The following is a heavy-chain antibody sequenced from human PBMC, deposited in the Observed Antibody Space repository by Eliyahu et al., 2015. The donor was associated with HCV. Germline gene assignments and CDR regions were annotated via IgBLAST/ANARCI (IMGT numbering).Heavy chain of an antibody. Sequence: QVQLQESGPGLVKPSETLSLXCTVSGXXITSYYWRWIRQPPGKGLEWIGYIYSSGSTNYNPSLKSRVTISVDTSKNQFSLRLSSVTAADAAVYYCARDKGDSGYGPFGYWGLGTLVTVSS. CDR3: ARDKGDSGYGPFGY. CDR1: GXXITSYY. D-gene: IGHD5-12*01. CDR2: IYSSGST. V-gene: IGHV4-59*01. J-gene: IGHJ4*02.